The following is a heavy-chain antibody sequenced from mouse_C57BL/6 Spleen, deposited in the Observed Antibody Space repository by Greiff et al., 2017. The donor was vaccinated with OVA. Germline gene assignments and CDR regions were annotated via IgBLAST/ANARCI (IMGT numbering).Heavy chain of an antibody. CDR2: ISSGSSTI. CDR3: ASAVVAHFDY. CDR1: GFTISDYG. V-gene: IGHV5-17*01. D-gene: IGHD1-1*01. J-gene: IGHJ2*01. Sequence: DVMLVESGGGLVKPGGSLKLSCAASGFTISDYGMHWVRQGPEKGLEWVAYISSGSSTIYYADTVKGRFTISRDNAKNTLFLQVTSMRSEDTARYYCASAVVAHFDYWGQGTTLTVSS.